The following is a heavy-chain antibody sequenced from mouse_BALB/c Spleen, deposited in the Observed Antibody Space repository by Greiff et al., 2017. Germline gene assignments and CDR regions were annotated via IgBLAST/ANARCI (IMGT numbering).Heavy chain of an antibody. Sequence: EVKLVESGGGLVQPGGSLKLSCAASGFDFSRYWMSWVRQAPGKGLEWIGEINPDSSTINYTPSLKDKFIITRDNAKNTLYLQMSKVGSEDTALYYCARPGFITTGGFAYWGQGTRVTVSA. CDR1: GFDFSRYW. D-gene: IGHD1-1*01. J-gene: IGHJ3*01. CDR3: ARPGFITTGGFAY. V-gene: IGHV4-1*02. CDR2: INPDSSTI.